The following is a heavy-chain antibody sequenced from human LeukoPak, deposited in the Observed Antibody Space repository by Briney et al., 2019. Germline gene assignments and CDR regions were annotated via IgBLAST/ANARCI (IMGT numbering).Heavy chain of an antibody. CDR1: GYTFTSYY. V-gene: IGHV1-46*01. CDR2: INPSGGST. J-gene: IGHJ4*02. Sequence: GASVKVSCKASGYTFTSYYMHWVRQAPGQGLEWMGIINPSGGSTTYAQKSQGRVTMTRDMSTSTVYMELSSLRSEDTAVYYCARDMDSGPDFFDYWGLGTLVTVSS. CDR3: ARDMDSGPDFFDY. D-gene: IGHD1-26*01.